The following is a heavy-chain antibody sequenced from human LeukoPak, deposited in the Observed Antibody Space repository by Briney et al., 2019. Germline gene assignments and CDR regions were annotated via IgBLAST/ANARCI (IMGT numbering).Heavy chain of an antibody. V-gene: IGHV1-69*13. CDR3: ARVKRGQYRNYAPFDY. D-gene: IGHD1-7*01. CDR2: IIPIFGTA. J-gene: IGHJ4*02. CDR1: GGTFISYA. Sequence: SVKVSCKASGGTFISYAISWVRQAPGQGREWMGGIIPIFGTANYAQKFQGRGTITADESTSTAYMELSSLRSEDTAVYYCARVKRGQYRNYAPFDYWGQGTLVTVSS.